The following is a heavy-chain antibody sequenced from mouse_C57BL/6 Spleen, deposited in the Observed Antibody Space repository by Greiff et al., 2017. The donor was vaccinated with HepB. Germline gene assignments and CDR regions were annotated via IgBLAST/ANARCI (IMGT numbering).Heavy chain of an antibody. Sequence: EVQGVESGGDLVKPGGSLKLSCAASGFTFSSYGMSWVRQTPDKRLEWVATISSGGSYTYYPDSVKGRFTISRDNAKNTLYLQMSSLKSEDTAMYYCARQTCDYWGQGTTLTVSS. J-gene: IGHJ2*01. CDR1: GFTFSSYG. CDR2: ISSGGSYT. V-gene: IGHV5-6*01. CDR3: ARQTCDY.